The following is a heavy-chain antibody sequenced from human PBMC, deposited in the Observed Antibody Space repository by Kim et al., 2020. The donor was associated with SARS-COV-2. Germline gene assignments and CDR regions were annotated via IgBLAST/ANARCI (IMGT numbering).Heavy chain of an antibody. CDR3: ARGAIAARHPGLWYFDL. V-gene: IGHV4-4*07. CDR1: GGSISSYY. CDR2: IYTSGST. Sequence: SETLSLTCTVSGGSISSYYWSWIRQPAGKGLEWIGRIYTSGSTNYNPSLKSRVTMSVDTSKNQFSLKLSSVTAADTAVYYCARGAIAARHPGLWYFDLWGRGTLVTVSS. J-gene: IGHJ2*01. D-gene: IGHD6-6*01.